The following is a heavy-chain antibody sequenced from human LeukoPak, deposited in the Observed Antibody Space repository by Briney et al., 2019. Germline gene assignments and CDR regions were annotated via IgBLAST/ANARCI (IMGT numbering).Heavy chain of an antibody. J-gene: IGHJ4*02. V-gene: IGHV4-34*01. CDR2: INHSGST. Sequence: PSETLSLTCAVYGGPFSGYYWSWIRQPPGKGLEWIGEINHSGSTNYNPSLKSRVTISVDTSKNQFSLKLSSVTAADTAVYYCASRGNWGQGTLVTVSS. CDR1: GGPFSGYY. CDR3: ASRGN.